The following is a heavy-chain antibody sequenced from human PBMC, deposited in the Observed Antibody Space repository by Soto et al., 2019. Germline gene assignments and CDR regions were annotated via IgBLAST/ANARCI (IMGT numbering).Heavy chain of an antibody. V-gene: IGHV4-59*01. Sequence: PSETLSLTCTVSGGSISSYYWSWIRQPPGKGLEWIGYIYYSGSTNYNPSLKSRVTISVDTSKNQFSLKLSSVTAADTAVYYCARAPNTRRISYPWFDPWGQGTLVTVSS. J-gene: IGHJ5*02. CDR2: IYYSGST. CDR1: GGSISSYY. D-gene: IGHD2-2*01. CDR3: ARAPNTRRISYPWFDP.